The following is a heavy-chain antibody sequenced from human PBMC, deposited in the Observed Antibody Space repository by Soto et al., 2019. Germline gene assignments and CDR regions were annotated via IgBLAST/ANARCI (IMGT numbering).Heavy chain of an antibody. CDR1: GYTFTXYD. CDR2: MNPNSGNT. CDR3: ARGKKDIVVVPAAETYYYYYYMAV. D-gene: IGHD2-2*01. J-gene: IGHJ6*03. V-gene: IGHV1-8*01. Sequence: ASVKVSCKASGYTFTXYDIIWVRQATGQGLEWMGWMNPNSGNTGYAQKFQGRVTMTRNTSISTAYMELSSLRSEDTAVYYCARGKKDIVVVPAAETYYYYYYMAVRGKGTTVTVSS.